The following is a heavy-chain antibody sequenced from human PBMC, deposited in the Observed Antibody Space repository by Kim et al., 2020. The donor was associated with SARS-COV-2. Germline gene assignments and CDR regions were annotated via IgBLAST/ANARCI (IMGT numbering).Heavy chain of an antibody. CDR3: ANDGGVHYYDSSGYYLLNY. V-gene: IGHV3-23*01. Sequence: GGSLRLSCAASGFTFSSYAMSWVRQAPGKGLEWVSAISGSGGSTYYADSVKGRFTISRDNSKNTLYLQMNSLRAEDTAVYYCANDGGVHYYDSSGYYLLNYWGQGTLVTVSS. J-gene: IGHJ4*02. CDR1: GFTFSSYA. CDR2: ISGSGGST. D-gene: IGHD3-22*01.